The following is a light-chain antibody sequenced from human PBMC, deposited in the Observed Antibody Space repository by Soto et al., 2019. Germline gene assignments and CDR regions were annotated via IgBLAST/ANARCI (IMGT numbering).Light chain of an antibody. V-gene: IGKV1-9*01. J-gene: IGKJ2*01. Sequence: IQLTQSPSSLSASVGDGVTITCRASQGISNYLAWYQQKPGEAPKLLIYAASTLQSGVPSRFSGSGSGTDFTLTISSLQPEDFATYYCQHANRYPPYTFXQGTKVDIK. CDR2: AAS. CDR3: QHANRYPPYT. CDR1: QGISNY.